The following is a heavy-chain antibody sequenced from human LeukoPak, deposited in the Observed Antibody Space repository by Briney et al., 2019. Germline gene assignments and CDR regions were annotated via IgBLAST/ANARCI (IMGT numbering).Heavy chain of an antibody. Sequence: PSETLSLTCAVYGGSFSGYYWSWIRQPPGKGLEWIGEINHSGSTNYNPSLKSRVTISVDTSKNQFSLKLSSVTAADTAVYYCARDGDGYYYYYMDVWGKGTTVTVSS. CDR1: GGSFSGYY. J-gene: IGHJ6*03. V-gene: IGHV4-34*01. CDR3: ARDGDGYYYYYMDV. D-gene: IGHD7-27*01. CDR2: INHSGST.